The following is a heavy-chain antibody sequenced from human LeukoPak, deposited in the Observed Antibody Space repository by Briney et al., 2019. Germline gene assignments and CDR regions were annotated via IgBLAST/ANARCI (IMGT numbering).Heavy chain of an antibody. CDR2: INTDGTVT. CDR1: GFTFSKYW. J-gene: IGHJ4*02. CDR3: ATKQWLAPPPDS. Sequence: AGGSLRLSCAASGFTFSKYWMLLVRQAPGKGLESVSRINTDGTVTTYADSVKGRFTVSRDNADNTMFLQMNSVRDEDTAVYYCATKQWLAPPPDSWGQGTPVTVSS. V-gene: IGHV3-74*01. D-gene: IGHD6-19*01.